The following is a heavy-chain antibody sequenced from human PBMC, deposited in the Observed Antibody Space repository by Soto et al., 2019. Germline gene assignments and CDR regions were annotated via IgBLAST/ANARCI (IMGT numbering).Heavy chain of an antibody. J-gene: IGHJ6*02. CDR1: GGSISSGGYY. Sequence: KASETLSLTCTVSGGSISSGGYYWSWIRQHPGKGLEWIGYIYYSGSTYYNPSLKSRVTISVDTSKNQFSLKLSSVTAADTAVYYCARDREGRWDGSGSYRGHYCMDVWGQGTAVTVSS. V-gene: IGHV4-31*03. CDR2: IYYSGST. D-gene: IGHD3-10*01. CDR3: ARDREGRWDGSGSYRGHYCMDV.